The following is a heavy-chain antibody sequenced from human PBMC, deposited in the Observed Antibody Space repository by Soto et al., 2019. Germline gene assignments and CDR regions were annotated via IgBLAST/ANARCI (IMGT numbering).Heavy chain of an antibody. D-gene: IGHD2-2*01. CDR2: IIPILGIA. V-gene: IGHV1-69*02. J-gene: IGHJ6*03. CDR1: GGTFSSYT. Sequence: SVKVSCKASGGTFSSYTISWVRQAPGQGLEWMGRIIPILGIANYAQKFQGRVTITADKSTSTAYMELSSLRSEDTAVYYCVIVVVPAATTPLFYYYYYMDVWGKGTTVTVSS. CDR3: VIVVVPAATTPLFYYYYYMDV.